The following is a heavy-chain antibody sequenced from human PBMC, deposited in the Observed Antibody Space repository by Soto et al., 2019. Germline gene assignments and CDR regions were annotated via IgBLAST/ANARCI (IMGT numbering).Heavy chain of an antibody. Sequence: ASVKVSCKASGGTFSSYAISWVRQAPGQGLEWMGGIIPIFGTANYAQKFQGRVTITADESTSTAYMELSSLRSEDTAVYYCACIAAAGTAFDIWGQGTMVTVSS. CDR3: ACIAAAGTAFDI. J-gene: IGHJ3*02. CDR1: GGTFSSYA. V-gene: IGHV1-69*13. CDR2: IIPIFGTA. D-gene: IGHD6-13*01.